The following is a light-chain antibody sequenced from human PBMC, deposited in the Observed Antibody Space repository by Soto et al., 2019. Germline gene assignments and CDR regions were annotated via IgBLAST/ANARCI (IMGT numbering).Light chain of an antibody. CDR3: QTWGTGIPWV. J-gene: IGLJ3*02. V-gene: IGLV4-69*01. CDR1: SGHSSYA. CDR2: LNSDGSH. Sequence: QPVLTQSPSASASLGASVKLTCNLSSGHSSYAIAWHQQQPEKGPRYLMKLNSDGSHSKGDGIPDRFSGSSSGAERYLTISSLQSEDEADYYCQTWGTGIPWVFGGGTKLTVL.